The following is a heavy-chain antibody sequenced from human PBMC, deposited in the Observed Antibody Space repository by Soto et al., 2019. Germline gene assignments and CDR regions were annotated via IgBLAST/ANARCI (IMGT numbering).Heavy chain of an antibody. J-gene: IGHJ5*02. Sequence: SETLSLTCTVSGGSISSGDYYWSWIRQPPGKGLEWIGYIYYSGSTYYNPSLKSRVTISVDTSKNQFSLKLSSVTAADTAVYYCARESVAYCSSTSCYWDPSNWFDPWGQGTLVTVSS. CDR1: GGSISSGDYY. CDR2: IYYSGST. V-gene: IGHV4-30-4*01. CDR3: ARESVAYCSSTSCYWDPSNWFDP. D-gene: IGHD2-2*01.